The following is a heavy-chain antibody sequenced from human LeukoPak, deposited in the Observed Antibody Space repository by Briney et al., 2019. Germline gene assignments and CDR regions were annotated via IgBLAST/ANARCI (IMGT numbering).Heavy chain of an antibody. CDR2: ISGSGGNT. D-gene: IGHD1-7*01. Sequence: GGSLRLSCAASGLTFSSFAMSWVRQAPGKGLEWVSTISGSGGNTFYADSVKGRFTISRDNSKNTLYLQMNSLRAEDTAVYYCAKTGTTMSRNWYFDLWGRGTLVTVSS. CDR1: GLTFSSFA. CDR3: AKTGTTMSRNWYFDL. J-gene: IGHJ2*01. V-gene: IGHV3-23*01.